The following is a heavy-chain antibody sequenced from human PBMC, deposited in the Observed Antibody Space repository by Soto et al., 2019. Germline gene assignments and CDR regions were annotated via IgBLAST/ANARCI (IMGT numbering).Heavy chain of an antibody. CDR3: ARGPGIAVAGGLYFDY. CDR1: RYTFTGYY. CDR2: INPNSGGT. V-gene: IGHV1-2*02. D-gene: IGHD6-19*01. Sequence: QVQLVQSGAEVKKPGASVKVSCKASRYTFTGYYMHWVRQAPGQGLEWMGWINPNSGGTNYAQKFQGRVTMTRDTSISTAYMELSRLRSDDTAVYYCARGPGIAVAGGLYFDYWGQGTLVTVSS. J-gene: IGHJ4*02.